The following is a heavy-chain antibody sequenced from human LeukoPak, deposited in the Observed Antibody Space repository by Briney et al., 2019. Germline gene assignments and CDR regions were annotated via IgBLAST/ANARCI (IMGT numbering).Heavy chain of an antibody. CDR3: AGEGLGGGAGTFDY. Sequence: GGSLRLSCAASGFTFSSYAMSWVRQAPGKGLAWVSIISGSGYNTDYADSVKGRFTISRDNSKNTLSLQMNNLRVDDTAVYYCAGEGLGGGAGTFDYWGQGTLVTVSS. CDR2: ISGSGYNT. CDR1: GFTFSSYA. V-gene: IGHV3-23*01. J-gene: IGHJ4*02. D-gene: IGHD6-13*01.